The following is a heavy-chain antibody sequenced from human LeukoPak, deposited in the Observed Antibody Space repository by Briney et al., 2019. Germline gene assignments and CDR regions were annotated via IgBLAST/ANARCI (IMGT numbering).Heavy chain of an antibody. J-gene: IGHJ4*02. CDR3: ARGPYSSSWYEIDY. Sequence: SETLSLTCTVSGGSISGYYWSWIRQPPGKGLEWIGYIYYSGSTNYNPSLKSRVTISVDTSKNQFSLKLSSVTAADTAVYYCARGPYSSSWYEIDYWGQGTLVTVSS. D-gene: IGHD6-13*01. CDR1: GGSISGYY. CDR2: IYYSGST. V-gene: IGHV4-59*01.